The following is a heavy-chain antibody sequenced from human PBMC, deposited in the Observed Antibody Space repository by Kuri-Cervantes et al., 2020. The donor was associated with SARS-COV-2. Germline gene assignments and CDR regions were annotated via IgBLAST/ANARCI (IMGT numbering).Heavy chain of an antibody. Sequence: SETLSLTCTVSGYSIGSGYYWGWIRQPPGKGLEWIGSTYHSGSTYYNPSLKSRVTISVDTSKNQFSLKLSSVTAADTAVYYCARDGVYCSSTSCYPNWFDPWGQGTLVTVSS. CDR2: TYHSGST. V-gene: IGHV4-38-2*02. CDR1: GYSIGSGYY. CDR3: ARDGVYCSSTSCYPNWFDP. J-gene: IGHJ5*02. D-gene: IGHD2-2*01.